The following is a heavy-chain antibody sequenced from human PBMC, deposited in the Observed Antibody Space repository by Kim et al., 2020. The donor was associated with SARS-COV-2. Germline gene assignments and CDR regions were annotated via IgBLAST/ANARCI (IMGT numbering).Heavy chain of an antibody. Sequence: SETLSLTCTVSGGSLSSSGYYWSWFRQHPGKGLEWIGYIYYRGSTYYSPSLKSRLTIPVDTSKNQFSLKLRSVSAAHTAVYYSASDYDSSGYYDIWGQG. CDR2: IYYRGST. CDR3: ASDYDSSGYYDI. CDR1: GGSLSSSGYY. V-gene: IGHV4-31*03. J-gene: IGHJ4*02. D-gene: IGHD3-22*01.